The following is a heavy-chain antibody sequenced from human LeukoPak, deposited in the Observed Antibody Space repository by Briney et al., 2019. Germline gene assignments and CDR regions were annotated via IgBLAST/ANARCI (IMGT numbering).Heavy chain of an antibody. CDR2: IIPIFGTA. D-gene: IGHD6-25*01. V-gene: IGHV1-69*06. CDR1: GYTFTGYY. CDR3: ARVPSPRRLNWFDP. Sequence: SVKVSCKASGYTFTGYYMHWVRQAPGQGLEWMGGIIPIFGTANYAQKFQGRVTITADKSTSTAYMELSSLRSEDTAVYYCARVPSPRRLNWFDPWDQGTLVTVSS. J-gene: IGHJ5*02.